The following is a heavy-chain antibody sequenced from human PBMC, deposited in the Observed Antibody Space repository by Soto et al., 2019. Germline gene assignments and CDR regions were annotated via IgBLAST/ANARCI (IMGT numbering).Heavy chain of an antibody. CDR3: ARDYAAAGTGRIDY. Sequence: PSETLSLTCAVYGGSFSGYYWSWIRQPPGKGLEWIGEINHSGSTNYNPSLKSRVTISVDTSKNQFSLKLSSVTAADTAVYYCARDYAAAGTGRIDYWGQGTLVTVSS. J-gene: IGHJ4*02. V-gene: IGHV4-34*01. CDR1: GGSFSGYY. D-gene: IGHD6-13*01. CDR2: INHSGST.